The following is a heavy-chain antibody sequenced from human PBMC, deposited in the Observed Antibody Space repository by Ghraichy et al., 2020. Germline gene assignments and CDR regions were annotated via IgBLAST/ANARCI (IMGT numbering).Heavy chain of an antibody. D-gene: IGHD3-22*01. CDR2: INHSGST. V-gene: IGHV4-34*01. Sequence: SQTLSLTCAVYGGSFSGYYWSWIRQPPGKGLEWIGEINHSGSTNYNPSLKSRVTISVDTSKNQFSLKLSSVTAADTAVYYCARAALYYYDSSGGDYWGQGTLVTVSS. CDR3: ARAALYYYDSSGGDY. J-gene: IGHJ4*02. CDR1: GGSFSGYY.